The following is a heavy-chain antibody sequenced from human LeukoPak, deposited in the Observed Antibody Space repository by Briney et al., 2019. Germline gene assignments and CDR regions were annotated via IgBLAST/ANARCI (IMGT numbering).Heavy chain of an antibody. CDR1: GFTFSSYA. CDR3: ARDHRWGFDY. V-gene: IGHV3-23*01. CDR2: ISGSGGST. J-gene: IGHJ4*02. Sequence: GGSLRLSCAASGFTFSSYAMSWVRQAPGKGLEWVSAISGSGGSTYYADSVKGRFTISRDKSKNTLYLQMNSLRTEDTAVYYCARDHRWGFDYWGRGTLVTVSS. D-gene: IGHD7-27*01.